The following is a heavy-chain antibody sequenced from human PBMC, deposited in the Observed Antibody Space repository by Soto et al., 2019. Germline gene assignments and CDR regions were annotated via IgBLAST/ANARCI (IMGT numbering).Heavy chain of an antibody. CDR2: MNPNSGNT. Sequence: ASVKVSCKASGYTFTSYDINWVRQATGQGLEWMGWMNPNSGNTGYAQKFQGRVTMTRNTSISTAYMELSSLRSEDTAVYYCARLHLGYCSGGSCHNWFDPWGQGTLVTVSS. J-gene: IGHJ5*02. V-gene: IGHV1-8*01. CDR3: ARLHLGYCSGGSCHNWFDP. CDR1: GYTFTSYD. D-gene: IGHD2-15*01.